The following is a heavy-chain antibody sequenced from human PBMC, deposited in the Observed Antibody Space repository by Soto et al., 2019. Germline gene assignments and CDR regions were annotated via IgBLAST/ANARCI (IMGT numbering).Heavy chain of an antibody. CDR2: IIPIFGTA. Sequence: ASVKVSCKASGGTFSSYAISWVRQAPGQGLEWMGGIIPIFGTANYAQKFQGRVTITADESTSTAYMELSSLRSEDTAVYYCARIGFVPITMIVVVTPSVYYYGMDVWGQGTTVTVSS. J-gene: IGHJ6*02. CDR3: ARIGFVPITMIVVVTPSVYYYGMDV. D-gene: IGHD3-22*01. CDR1: GGTFSSYA. V-gene: IGHV1-69*13.